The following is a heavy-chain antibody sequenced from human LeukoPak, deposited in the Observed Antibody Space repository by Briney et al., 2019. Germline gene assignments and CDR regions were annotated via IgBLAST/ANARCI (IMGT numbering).Heavy chain of an antibody. V-gene: IGHV1-2*02. CDR2: INPNSGGT. CDR1: GYTFTGYY. D-gene: IGHD2-21*01. J-gene: IGHJ4*02. CDR3: ARDFVVREYGYYFDY. Sequence: ASVKVSCKASGYTFTGYYMHWVRQAPGQGLELMGWINPNSGGTNYAQKLQGRVTMTTDTSTSTAYMELRSLRSDDTAVYYCARDFVVREYGYYFDYWGQGTLVTVSS.